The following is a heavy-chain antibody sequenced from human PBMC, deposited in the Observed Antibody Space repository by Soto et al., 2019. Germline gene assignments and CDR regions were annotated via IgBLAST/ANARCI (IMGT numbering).Heavy chain of an antibody. CDR2: IIPIFGTA. CDR1: GGTFSSYA. D-gene: IGHD6-19*01. V-gene: IGHV1-69*01. CDR3: ARDHRGGSSGWKRFDY. Sequence: QVQLVQSGAEVKKPRSSVKVSCKASGGTFSSYAISWVRQAPGQGLEWMGGIIPIFGTANYAQKFQGRVTITADESTSTADMELSSLRSEDTAVYYCARDHRGGSSGWKRFDYWGQGTLVTVSS. J-gene: IGHJ4*02.